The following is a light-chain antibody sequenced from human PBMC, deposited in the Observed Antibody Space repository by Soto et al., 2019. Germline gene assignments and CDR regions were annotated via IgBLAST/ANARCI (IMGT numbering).Light chain of an antibody. Sequence: EIVLTQSPATLSLSPGERATLSCRASQSVSSYLVGFQHKPGQAPRLLIYEASNRATGIPARFSGCGSGTDFTLTISSLEPEDFAVYYCQQRRVWPRTFGQGTKVEIK. CDR3: QQRRVWPRT. CDR1: QSVSSY. J-gene: IGKJ1*01. CDR2: EAS. V-gene: IGKV3-11*01.